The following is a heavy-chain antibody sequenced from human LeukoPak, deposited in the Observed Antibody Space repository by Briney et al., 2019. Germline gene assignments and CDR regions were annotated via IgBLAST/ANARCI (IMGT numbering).Heavy chain of an antibody. CDR1: GASVTTRSYY. D-gene: IGHD2-2*02. CDR2: MYNGGRT. V-gene: IGHV4-39*07. J-gene: IGHJ5*02. Sequence: PSETLSLTCSVFGASVTTRSYYWGCIRQSPGKGLEWIGSMYNGGRTYYNPSLKSRVTISVDTSKNQFSLKLSSVTAADTAVYYCARGLYCSGNSCYMGGNWFDPWGQGTLVTVSS. CDR3: ARGLYCSGNSCYMGGNWFDP.